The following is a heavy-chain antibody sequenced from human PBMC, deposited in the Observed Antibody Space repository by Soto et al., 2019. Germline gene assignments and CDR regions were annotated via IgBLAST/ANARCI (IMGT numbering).Heavy chain of an antibody. J-gene: IGHJ3*02. Sequence: QVQLVQSGAEVKKPGASVKVSCKASGYTFTSYGISWVRQAPGQALEWMGWISAYNGNTNYAQKLQGRVTMTTDTSTSTAYMELRSLRSDDTAVYYCARSLWKQLDPDDAFDIWGQGTMVTVSS. CDR2: ISAYNGNT. CDR1: GYTFTSYG. D-gene: IGHD6-13*01. CDR3: ARSLWKQLDPDDAFDI. V-gene: IGHV1-18*01.